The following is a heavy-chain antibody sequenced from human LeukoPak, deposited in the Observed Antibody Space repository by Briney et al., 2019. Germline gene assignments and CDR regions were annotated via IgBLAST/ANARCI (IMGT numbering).Heavy chain of an antibody. CDR3: AKKYGTGSYYFDY. CDR1: EFTFSTYA. J-gene: IGHJ4*02. Sequence: GGSLRLSCAASEFTFSTYAMSWVRQAPGKGLEWVSSISGSGGSAYYADSVKGRFTISRDNSKNTLYLQMNSLRSEDTAVYYCAKKYGTGSYYFDYWGQGTLVTVSS. V-gene: IGHV3-23*01. D-gene: IGHD3-10*01. CDR2: ISGSGGSA.